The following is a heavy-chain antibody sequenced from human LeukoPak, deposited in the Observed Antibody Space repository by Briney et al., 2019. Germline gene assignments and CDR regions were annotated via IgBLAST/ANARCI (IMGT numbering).Heavy chain of an antibody. Sequence: SETLSLTCNVSGVSLNSSSYYWGWIRQPPGKGLEWIGSIYSSGSTYYNSSLKSRVTISIDTSKNQVSLKMSSVTAADTAVYYCAKSGGYGLIDYWGQGTLVTVSS. CDR3: AKSGGYGLIDY. J-gene: IGHJ4*01. CDR1: GVSLNSSSYY. V-gene: IGHV4-39*01. D-gene: IGHD6-25*01. CDR2: IYSSGST.